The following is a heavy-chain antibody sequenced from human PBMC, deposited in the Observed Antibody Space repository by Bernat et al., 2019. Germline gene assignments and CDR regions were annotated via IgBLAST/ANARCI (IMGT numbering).Heavy chain of an antibody. V-gene: IGHV4-39*01. CDR3: GVVVTAIRRGYYGMDV. D-gene: IGHD2-21*02. Sequence: QLQLQESGPGLVKPSETLSLTCTVSGGSISSSNYYWGWIRQPPGKGLEWIGSIYYSGSTYYNPSLKSRVTISVDTSKNQFSLKLSSVTAADTAVYYCGVVVTAIRRGYYGMDVWGQGTTVTVSS. CDR2: IYYSGST. CDR1: GGSISSSNYY. J-gene: IGHJ6*02.